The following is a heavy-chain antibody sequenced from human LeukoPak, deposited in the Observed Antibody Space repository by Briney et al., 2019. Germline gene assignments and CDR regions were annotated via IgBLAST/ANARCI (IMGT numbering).Heavy chain of an antibody. J-gene: IGHJ6*03. CDR1: GGTFSSYA. CDR2: IIPIFGTA. CDR3: AGSRQHTAMVPYYYYYYMDV. D-gene: IGHD5-18*01. V-gene: IGHV1-69*05. Sequence: SVKVSCKASGGTFSSYAISWVRQAPGQGLEWMGGIIPIFGTANYAQKFQGRVTITTDESTSTAYMELSSLRSEDTAVYYCAGSRQHTAMVPYYYYYYMDVWGKGTTVTVSS.